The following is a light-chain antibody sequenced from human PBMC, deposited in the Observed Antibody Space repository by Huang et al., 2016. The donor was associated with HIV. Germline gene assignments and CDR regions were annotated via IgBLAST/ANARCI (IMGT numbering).Light chain of an antibody. V-gene: IGKV3-15*01. CDR2: GVS. Sequence: EIVMTQSPATLSVSPGERVTLSCRASQSLSSQLAWYQQKRGQAPRRLIYGVSTRATDIPARFSGSGSGTDFTLTIKSLQSEDFATYYCQQYNDWPLTFGQGTEVEIK. CDR1: QSLSSQ. J-gene: IGKJ1*01. CDR3: QQYNDWPLT.